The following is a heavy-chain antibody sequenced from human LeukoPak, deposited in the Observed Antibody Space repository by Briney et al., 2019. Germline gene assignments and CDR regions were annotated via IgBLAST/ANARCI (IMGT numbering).Heavy chain of an antibody. V-gene: IGHV3-23*01. CDR2: ISGSGGST. CDR1: GFTFSSYA. Sequence: PGGSLRLSCAASGFTFSSYAMSWVRQAPGNGLEWVSAISGSGGSTYYADSVKGRFTISRDNSRNTLYLQMNSLRAEDTAVYYCAKDQSPYNYDFWSGYHDYWGQGTLVTVSS. J-gene: IGHJ4*02. CDR3: AKDQSPYNYDFWSGYHDY. D-gene: IGHD3-3*01.